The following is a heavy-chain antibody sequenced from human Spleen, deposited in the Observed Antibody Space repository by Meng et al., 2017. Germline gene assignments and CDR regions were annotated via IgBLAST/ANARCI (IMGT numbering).Heavy chain of an antibody. CDR1: GFTFSNFA. J-gene: IGHJ4*02. V-gene: IGHV3-7*01. D-gene: IGHD3-22*01. CDR2: IKQDGSEK. CDR3: ARDKRFDYDSSGFYHDY. Sequence: GESLKISCAASGFTFSNFAIHWVRQTPGKGLEWVANIKQDGSEKYYVDSVKGRFTISRDNAKNSLYLQMNSLRAEDTAVYYCARDKRFDYDSSGFYHDYWGQGTLVTVSS.